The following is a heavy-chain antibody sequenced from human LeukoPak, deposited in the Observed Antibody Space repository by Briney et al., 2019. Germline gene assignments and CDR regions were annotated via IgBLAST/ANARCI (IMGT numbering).Heavy chain of an antibody. CDR3: TTPKYSGYDFYF. J-gene: IGHJ4*02. CDR2: IKSKTDGGTT. CDR1: GFSFSKAW. V-gene: IGHV3-15*07. Sequence: GGSLRLSCAASGFSFSKAWTYWVRQAPGKGMEWVGRIKSKTDGGTTDYAAPVKGRFTISRDDSKNTLFLQMNSLTTEDTATYYCTTPKYSGYDFYFWGQGTLVTVSS. D-gene: IGHD5-12*01.